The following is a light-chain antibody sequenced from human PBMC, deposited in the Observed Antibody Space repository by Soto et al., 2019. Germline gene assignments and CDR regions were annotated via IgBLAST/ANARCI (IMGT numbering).Light chain of an antibody. CDR3: QQYNNWPPYT. Sequence: EIVMTQSPATLSVSPGERATLSCRASQSVSSNLAWYQQKPGQAPRLLIYGASTRATGIPARFSGSGSGTESTLTISSLQSEDFAVYYCQQYNNWPPYTFAQGTKLEIK. V-gene: IGKV3-15*01. CDR2: GAS. CDR1: QSVSSN. J-gene: IGKJ2*01.